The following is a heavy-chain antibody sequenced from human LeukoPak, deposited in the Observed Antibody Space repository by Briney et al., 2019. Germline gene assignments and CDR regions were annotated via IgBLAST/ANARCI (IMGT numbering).Heavy chain of an antibody. CDR3: AREGTMIVVVITTRNYGMDV. J-gene: IGHJ6*02. D-gene: IGHD3-22*01. CDR1: GYTFTSYY. V-gene: IGHV1-46*01. CDR2: INPSGGST. Sequence: ASVKVSCKASGYTFTSYYMHWVRQAPGQGLEWMGIINPSGGSTSYAQKFQGRVTMTRDTSTSTVYMELSSLRSEDTAVYYCAREGTMIVVVITTRNYGMDVWGQGTTVTVSS.